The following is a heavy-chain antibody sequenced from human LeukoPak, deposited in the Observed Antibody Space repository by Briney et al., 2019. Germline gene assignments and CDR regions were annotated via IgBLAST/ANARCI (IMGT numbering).Heavy chain of an antibody. CDR3: AKEHALWFGELSYYFDY. CDR2: INHSGST. V-gene: IGHV4-34*01. J-gene: IGHJ4*02. CDR1: GGSFSGYY. Sequence: SETLSLTCAVYGGSFSGYYWSWIRQPPGKGLEWIGEINHSGSTNYNPSLKSRVTISVDTSKNQFSLKLSSVTAADTAVYYCAKEHALWFGELSYYFDYWGQGTLVTVSS. D-gene: IGHD3-10*01.